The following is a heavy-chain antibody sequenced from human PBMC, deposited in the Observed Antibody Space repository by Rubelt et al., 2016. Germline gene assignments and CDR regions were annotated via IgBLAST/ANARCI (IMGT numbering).Heavy chain of an antibody. D-gene: IGHD2/OR15-2a*01. CDR1: GFTFDDYG. CDR2: INTEGSIT. J-gene: IGHJ2*01. CDR3: AKSPHAAPIADWYFDL. Sequence: EVQLVESGGGVVRPGGSLRLSCAASGFTFDDYGMSWVRQAPGKGLEWVSRINTEGSITNYADSVKGRFTISSDNAKNTGYLEMNSLRAEDTAVYYWAKSPHAAPIADWYFDLWGRGTLVTVSS. V-gene: IGHV3-20*04.